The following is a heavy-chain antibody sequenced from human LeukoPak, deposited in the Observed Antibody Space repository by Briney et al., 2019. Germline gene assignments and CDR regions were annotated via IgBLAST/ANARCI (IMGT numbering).Heavy chain of an antibody. CDR3: AKSPLRTRILLDY. V-gene: IGHV3-23*01. J-gene: IGHJ4*02. Sequence: GGSLRLSCAASGFTFSSYAMSWVRQAPGKGLECVSDISGSGISTYYADSVKGRFTISRDNSKNTLYLQMNSLRAEDTAVYYCAKSPLRTRILLDYWGQGTLVTVSS. CDR2: ISGSGIST. CDR1: GFTFSSYA. D-gene: IGHD3-3*01.